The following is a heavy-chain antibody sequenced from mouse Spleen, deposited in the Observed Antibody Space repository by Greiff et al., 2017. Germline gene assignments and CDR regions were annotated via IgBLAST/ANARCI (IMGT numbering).Heavy chain of an antibody. CDR1: GYTFTSYW. D-gene: IGHD1-1*01. CDR3: ARDYYGYWYFDV. CDR2: INPSTGYT. Sequence: VKLVESGAELAKPGASVKMSCKASGYTFTSYWMHWVKQRPGQGLEWIGYINPSTGYTEYNQKFKDKATLTADKSSSTAYMQLSSLTSEDSAVYYCARDYYGYWYFDVWGAGTTVTVSS. V-gene: IGHV1-7*01. J-gene: IGHJ1*01.